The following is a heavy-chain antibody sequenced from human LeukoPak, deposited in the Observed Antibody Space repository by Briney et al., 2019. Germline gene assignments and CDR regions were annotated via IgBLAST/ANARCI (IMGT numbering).Heavy chain of an antibody. CDR2: ISNDGSYK. J-gene: IGHJ4*02. CDR1: GFTFSTYG. CDR3: AKANLRGFDY. V-gene: IGHV3-30*18. D-gene: IGHD3-10*01. Sequence: GGSLRLSCAASGFTFSTYGMHWVRQAPGKGLEWVAVISNDGSYKYFADSVRGRFTISRDNSKNTLYLQMSSLRPEDTAVYDCAKANLRGFDYWGQGTLVTVSS.